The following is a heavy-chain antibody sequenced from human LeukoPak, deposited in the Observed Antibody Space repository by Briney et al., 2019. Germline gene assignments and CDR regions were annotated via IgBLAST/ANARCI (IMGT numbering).Heavy chain of an antibody. Sequence: GGSLRLSCAASGFTFSSYAMSWVRQAPGEGLEWVSTISDTSDNTYYADSVKGRFITSRDNSKNTLFLQMHSLRAEDTAVYYCAKDGLQSSEWSPPLNCWGQGTLVTVSS. CDR1: GFTFSSYA. CDR2: ISDTSDNT. J-gene: IGHJ4*02. V-gene: IGHV3-23*01. D-gene: IGHD3-3*01. CDR3: AKDGLQSSEWSPPLNC.